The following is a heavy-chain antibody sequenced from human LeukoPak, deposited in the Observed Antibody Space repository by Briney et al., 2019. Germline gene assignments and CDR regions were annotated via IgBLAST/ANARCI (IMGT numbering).Heavy chain of an antibody. CDR1: GFTFSRYN. V-gene: IGHV3-21*01. CDR2: ISTSSSYI. CDR3: ARVPAQCSGGSCYLSAMDV. J-gene: IGHJ6*02. Sequence: PGGSLRLSCAASGFTFSRYNMNWVRQAPGKGLEWVSSISTSSSYIYYADSVKGRFTISRDNAKNSLYLQMNSLRVEDPAVYYCARVPAQCSGGSCYLSAMDVWGQGTTVTVSS. D-gene: IGHD2-15*01.